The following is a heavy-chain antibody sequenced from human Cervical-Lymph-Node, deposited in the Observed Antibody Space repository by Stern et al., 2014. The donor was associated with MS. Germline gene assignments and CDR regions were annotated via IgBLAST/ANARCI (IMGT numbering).Heavy chain of an antibody. V-gene: IGHV1-18*01. CDR3: ARDRDYGDSRAYFDY. CDR2: ISTYNGYT. D-gene: IGHD4-17*01. CDR1: GYTFTTYA. Sequence: VQLVQSGAEVKKPGASVKVSCKTSGYTFTTYAITWVRQAPGQGLEWMGWISTYNGYTTYAQKVQGRVNMTTDTSTSTAYMELKSLRSDDTAVYYCARDRDYGDSRAYFDYWGQGTLITVSS. J-gene: IGHJ4*02.